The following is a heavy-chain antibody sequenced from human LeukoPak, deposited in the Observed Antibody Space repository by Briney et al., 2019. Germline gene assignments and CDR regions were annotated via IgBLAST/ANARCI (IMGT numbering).Heavy chain of an antibody. V-gene: IGHV3-66*04. CDR2: IYSGGST. CDR1: GFTVSSNY. Sequence: GALRLSCAASGFTVSSNYMSWVRPAPGKGLGWVSVIYSGGSTYYADSVKGRFTISRDNSKNTLYLQMNSLRAEDTAVYYCARLPRGIAVARDYWGQGTLVTVSS. J-gene: IGHJ4*02. D-gene: IGHD6-19*01. CDR3: ARLPRGIAVARDY.